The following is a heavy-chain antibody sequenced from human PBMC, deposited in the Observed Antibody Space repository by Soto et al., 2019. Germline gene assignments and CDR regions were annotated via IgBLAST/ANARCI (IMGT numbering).Heavy chain of an antibody. D-gene: IGHD6-13*01. V-gene: IGHV3-7*01. J-gene: IGHJ3*02. CDR3: ARDRSSLDAFDI. CDR2: IKQDGSEK. Sequence: EVQLVESGGGLVQPGGSLRLSCAASGFTFNSYWMNWVRQAPGKGLEWVANIKQDGSEKYYVDSVKGRFTISRDNAKNSQFLQMNSLRAEDTAVYYCARDRSSLDAFDIWGQGTMVTVSS. CDR1: GFTFNSYW.